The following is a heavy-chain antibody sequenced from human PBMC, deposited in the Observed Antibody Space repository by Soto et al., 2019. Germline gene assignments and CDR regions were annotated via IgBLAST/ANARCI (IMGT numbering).Heavy chain of an antibody. CDR2: IWYDGSNK. J-gene: IGHJ4*02. CDR1: GFTFSSYG. CDR3: ARDRSDYGDYTLDY. D-gene: IGHD4-17*01. Sequence: GGSLRLSCAASGFTFSSYGMHWVRQAPGKGLEWVAVIWYDGSNKYYADSVKGRFTISRDNSKNTLYLQMNSLGAEDTAVYYCARDRSDYGDYTLDYWGQGTLVTVSS. V-gene: IGHV3-33*01.